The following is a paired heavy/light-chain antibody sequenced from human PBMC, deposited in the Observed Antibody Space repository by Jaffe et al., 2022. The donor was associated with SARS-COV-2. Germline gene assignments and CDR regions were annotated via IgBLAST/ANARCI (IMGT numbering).Light chain of an antibody. V-gene: IGKV2-24*01. CDR1: QSLVHSNRNTY. Sequence: DIVMTQTPLSSPVTLGQPASISCRSSQSLVHSNRNTYLSWLHQRPGQPPRLLIYKISDRFSGVPDRFSGSGAGTDFTLKISRVEAEDVGIYYCMQHTQFPFTFGQGTKLEI. J-gene: IGKJ2*01. CDR2: KIS. CDR3: MQHTQFPFT.
Heavy chain of an antibody. D-gene: IGHD6-13*01. CDR1: GFTFSIAW. CDR3: TTAAGLGGDGFDL. V-gene: IGHV3-15*01. J-gene: IGHJ3*01. CDR2: VRSKADGEST. Sequence: EVQLVESGGGLVRPGGSLRLSCEVSGFTFSIAWMSWVRQAPGKGLEWVGRVRSKADGESTEYSAPVKGRFTVSRDDSKNTVYLQMNSLKSEDTAVYFCTTAAGLGGDGFDLWGQGTMVTVSS.